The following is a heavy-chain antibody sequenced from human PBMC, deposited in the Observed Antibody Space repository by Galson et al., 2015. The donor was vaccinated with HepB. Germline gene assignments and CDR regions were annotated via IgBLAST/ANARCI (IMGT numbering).Heavy chain of an antibody. CDR1: GGSISSSSYY. D-gene: IGHD3-3*01. V-gene: IGHV4-39*01. CDR2: IYYSGST. J-gene: IGHJ6*04. CDR3: ARLDFRSGLAVDV. Sequence: ETLSLTCTVSGGSISSSSYYWGRIRPPPGKGLEWIGSIYYSGSTYYNPSLKSRVTISVDTSKNQFSLKLSSVTAADTAVYYCARLDFRSGLAVDVWGKGTTVTVSS.